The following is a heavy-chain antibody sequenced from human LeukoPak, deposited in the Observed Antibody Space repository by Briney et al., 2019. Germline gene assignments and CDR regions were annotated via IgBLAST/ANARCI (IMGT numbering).Heavy chain of an antibody. CDR1: GGSIISSSDY. D-gene: IGHD2-2*01. Sequence: SETLSLTCTVSGGSIISSSDYWGWIRQPPGKGLEWIAAIYYTGSTYYNPSLRSRVTISVDTSKNQFSLRLTSVTAADTAVYYCARGPVVPAAMFPWGQGTLVTVSS. V-gene: IGHV4-39*01. CDR3: ARGPVVPAAMFP. J-gene: IGHJ5*02. CDR2: IYYTGST.